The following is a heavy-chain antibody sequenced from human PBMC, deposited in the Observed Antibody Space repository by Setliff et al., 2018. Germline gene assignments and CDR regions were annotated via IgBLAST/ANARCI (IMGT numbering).Heavy chain of an antibody. D-gene: IGHD3-10*01. CDR2: IFHSGST. CDR1: GYSISSGHF. CDR3: ARRDEYLQFREFFDF. Sequence: PSETLSLTCGVSGYSISSGHFWGWIRQPPGKGLEWLGNIFHSGSTYYNPTLNSRVTMSVDTSKNQFSLMLTSVTAAGTAVYYCARRDEYLQFREFFDFWGQGILVTVSS. J-gene: IGHJ4*02. V-gene: IGHV4-38-2*01.